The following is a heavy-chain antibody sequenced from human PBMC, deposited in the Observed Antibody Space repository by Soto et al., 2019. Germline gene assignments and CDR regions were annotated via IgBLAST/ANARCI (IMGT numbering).Heavy chain of an antibody. CDR1: IGGFY. CDR3: ARKLLRRTTVNLFDP. D-gene: IGHD1-1*01. V-gene: IGHV4-34*01. Sequence: IGGFYCSRISQPKRKVLEWIREIKHSGSTNYTPSLKSLVTISVDTSKNQFSLKLSSVTAADTAVYYCARKLLRRTTVNLFDPWGHGTLDTVSS. CDR2: IKHSGST. J-gene: IGHJ5*02.